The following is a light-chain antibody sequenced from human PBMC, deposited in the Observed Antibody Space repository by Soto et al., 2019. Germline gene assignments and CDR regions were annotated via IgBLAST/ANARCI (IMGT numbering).Light chain of an antibody. CDR1: QSISSW. Sequence: DIQMTQSHSTLSASVGDRVTITCRASQSISSWLAWYQQKPGKAPNLLIYKTSSLQSGVPSRFSDSGSGTEFTLTISTLQPDDFATYYCQQYNSYPWTFGQGTKVEIK. J-gene: IGKJ1*01. CDR3: QQYNSYPWT. CDR2: KTS. V-gene: IGKV1-5*03.